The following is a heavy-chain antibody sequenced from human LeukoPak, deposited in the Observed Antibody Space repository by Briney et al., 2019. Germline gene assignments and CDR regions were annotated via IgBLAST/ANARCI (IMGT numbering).Heavy chain of an antibody. CDR2: ISRSGEST. CDR3: ARDPYSGSYGDYYYYYMDF. CDR1: GFTFSGFA. Sequence: GGTLRLSCAASGFTFSGFAMSWIRQAPGKGLEWVSSISRSGESTFYADSVRGRFTISRDNSKNTVSLQMNSLRDEDTAVYYCARDPYSGSYGDYYYYYMDFGGKGTTVPISS. V-gene: IGHV3-23*01. J-gene: IGHJ6*03. D-gene: IGHD1-26*01.